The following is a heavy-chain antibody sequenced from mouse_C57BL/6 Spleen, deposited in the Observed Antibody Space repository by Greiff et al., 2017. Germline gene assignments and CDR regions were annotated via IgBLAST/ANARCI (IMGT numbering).Heavy chain of an antibody. CDR1: GFTFSDAW. Sequence: EVKVEESGGGLVQPGGSMKLSCAASGFTFSDAWMDWVRQSPEKGLEWVAEIRNKANNHATYYAESVKGRFTISRDDSKSSVYLQMNSLRAEDTGIYYCTRGSPYDYYAMDYWGQGTSVTVSS. V-gene: IGHV6-6*01. CDR3: TRGSPYDYYAMDY. J-gene: IGHJ4*01. CDR2: IRNKANNHAT.